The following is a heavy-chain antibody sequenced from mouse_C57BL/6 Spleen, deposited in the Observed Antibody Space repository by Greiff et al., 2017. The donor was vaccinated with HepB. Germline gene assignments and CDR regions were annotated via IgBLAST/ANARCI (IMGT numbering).Heavy chain of an antibody. CDR1: GFTFSDYY. CDR2: INYDGSST. V-gene: IGHV5-16*01. Sequence: EVMLVESEGGLVQPGRSMKLSCTASGFTFSDYYMAWVRQVPEKGLEWVANINYDGSSTYYLDSLKSRFIISRDNAKNILYLQMSSLKSEDTATYYCAREGGYYDLFDYWGQGTTLTVSS. CDR3: AREGGYYDLFDY. J-gene: IGHJ2*01. D-gene: IGHD2-4*01.